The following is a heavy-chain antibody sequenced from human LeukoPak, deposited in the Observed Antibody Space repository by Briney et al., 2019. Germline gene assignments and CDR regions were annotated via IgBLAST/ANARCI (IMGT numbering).Heavy chain of an antibody. CDR1: GGSISSSY. J-gene: IGHJ3*02. CDR3: ARDAGPPLDAFDI. Sequence: SETLSLTCTVSGGSISSSYCSWIRHPPGKGLEWIGYIYSSGGTNYNTSLKSRVTISVDTSKNHFSLNRRSVTAADTAVYYCARDAGPPLDAFDIWGLGTVVTVSS. V-gene: IGHV4-59*01. CDR2: IYSSGGT.